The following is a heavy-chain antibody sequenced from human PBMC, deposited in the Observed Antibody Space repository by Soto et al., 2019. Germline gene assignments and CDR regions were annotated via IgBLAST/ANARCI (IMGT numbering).Heavy chain of an antibody. CDR3: ARAFIPSVGYCSSTSCLGWDYYYGMDV. CDR2: TYYRSKWYN. CDR1: GDSVSSNSAA. D-gene: IGHD2-2*01. J-gene: IGHJ6*02. V-gene: IGHV6-1*01. Sequence: PSQTLSLTCAISGDSVSSNSAAWNWIRQSPSRGLEWLGRTYYRSKWYNGYAVSVKSRITINPDTSKNQFSLQLNSVTPEDTAVYYCARAFIPSVGYCSSTSCLGWDYYYGMDVWGQGTTVTVSS.